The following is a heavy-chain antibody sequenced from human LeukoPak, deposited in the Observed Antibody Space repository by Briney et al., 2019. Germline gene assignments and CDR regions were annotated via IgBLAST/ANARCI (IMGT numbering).Heavy chain of an antibody. Sequence: ASVKVSCKASGYTFTSYYMHWVRQAPGQGLEWMGIINPSGGSTSYAQKFQGRVTMTRDTSTSTVYMELSSLRSEDTAVYYCARDRQQQRSGGDYFDYWGQGTLVTVSS. CDR1: GYTFTSYY. CDR2: INPSGGST. V-gene: IGHV1-46*01. CDR3: ARDRQQQRSGGDYFDY. D-gene: IGHD6-13*01. J-gene: IGHJ4*02.